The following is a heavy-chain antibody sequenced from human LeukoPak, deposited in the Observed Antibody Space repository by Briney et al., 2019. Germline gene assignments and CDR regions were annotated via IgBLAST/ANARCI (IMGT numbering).Heavy chain of an antibody. D-gene: IGHD2-15*01. V-gene: IGHV4-34*01. Sequence: SETLSLTCAVYGGSFSGYYWSWIRQPPGKGLEWIGEINHSGSTNYNPSLKSRVTISVDTSKNQFSQKLSSVTAADTAVYYCARGRGGPFDYWGQGTLVTVSS. CDR3: ARGRGGPFDY. J-gene: IGHJ4*02. CDR2: INHSGST. CDR1: GGSFSGYY.